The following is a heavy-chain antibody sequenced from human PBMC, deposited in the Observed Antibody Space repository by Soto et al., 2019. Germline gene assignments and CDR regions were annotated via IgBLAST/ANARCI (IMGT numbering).Heavy chain of an antibody. J-gene: IGHJ5*02. CDR2: FYDGGTI. CDR3: ARRKRAARFAH. V-gene: IGHV4-34*01. D-gene: IGHD6-25*01. Sequence: VHLQQWGAGLLKPSETLSLTCAVYGESLNYFYWSWIRQAPGKGLEWIGEFYDGGTINYNPSLKRRVTILAPTAGNQFSLRLTSVTAADTAISYCARRKRAARFAHWGQGTLVTVS. CDR1: GESLNYFY.